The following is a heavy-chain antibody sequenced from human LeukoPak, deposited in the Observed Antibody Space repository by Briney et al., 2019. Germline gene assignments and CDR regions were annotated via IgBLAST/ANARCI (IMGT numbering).Heavy chain of an antibody. J-gene: IGHJ4*02. Sequence: PGGSLRLSCAASGFTVSSSYMSWVRQAPGKGLEWVSIISSAGTTYYADSVKGRFTISRDNVKNTLYLQMNNLRAEDTAVYYCTKGVLITLMFDYWGQGNLVTVSS. CDR1: GFTVSSSY. CDR2: ISSAGTT. V-gene: IGHV3-53*01. D-gene: IGHD2/OR15-2a*01. CDR3: TKGVLITLMFDY.